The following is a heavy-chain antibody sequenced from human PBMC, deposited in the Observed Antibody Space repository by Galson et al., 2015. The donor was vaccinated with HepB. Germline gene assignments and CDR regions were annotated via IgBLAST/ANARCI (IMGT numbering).Heavy chain of an antibody. V-gene: IGHV3-48*04. CDR1: TFIFSTYS. D-gene: IGHD4-23*01. J-gene: IGHJ4*02. CDR2: ISSSSTTI. Sequence: SLRLSCAASTFIFSTYSMDWVRQAPGKGLEWVSYISSSSTTIYYADSVKGRFTISRDNAKNSLYLQMNSLRAEDTAVYYRVFLRGNDLKPLDCWGQGTLVTVSS. CDR3: VFLRGNDLKPLDC.